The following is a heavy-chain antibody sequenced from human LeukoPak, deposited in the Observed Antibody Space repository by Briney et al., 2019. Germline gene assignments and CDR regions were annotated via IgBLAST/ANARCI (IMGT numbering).Heavy chain of an antibody. CDR2: FDPEDAET. J-gene: IGHJ4*02. D-gene: IGHD6-13*01. Sequence: ASVKVSCKVSGYTLTELSMHWVRQAPGKGLEWMGGFDPEDAETIYAQKFQDRVTMTEDTSTDTAYMEMSSLRSEDTAVYYCATDQGAAAGRDWGQGTLVTVSS. CDR3: ATDQGAAAGRD. CDR1: GYTLTELS. V-gene: IGHV1-24*01.